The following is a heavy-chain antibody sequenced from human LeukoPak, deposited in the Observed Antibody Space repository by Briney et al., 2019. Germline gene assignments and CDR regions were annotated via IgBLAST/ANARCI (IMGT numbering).Heavy chain of an antibody. V-gene: IGHV1-69*04. CDR3: ARGAGITGTPFDY. Sequence: ASVKVSRKASGGTFSSYAISWVRQAPGQGLEWMGRIIPILGIANYAQKFQGRVTITADKSTSTAYMELSSLRSEDTAVYYCARGAGITGTPFDYWGQGTLVTVSS. J-gene: IGHJ4*02. D-gene: IGHD1-20*01. CDR2: IIPILGIA. CDR1: GGTFSSYA.